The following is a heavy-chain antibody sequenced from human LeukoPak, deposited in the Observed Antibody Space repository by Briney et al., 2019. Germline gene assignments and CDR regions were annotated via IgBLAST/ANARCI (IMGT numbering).Heavy chain of an antibody. J-gene: IGHJ6*03. Sequence: PGGSLRLSCAASGFTFSSYAMHWVHRAPGKGLEWVAVISYDGSNKYYADSVKGRFTISRDNSKNTLYLQMNSLRAEDTAVYYCARNSGSYSVYYYYYMDVWGKGTTVTVSS. CDR3: ARNSGSYSVYYYYYMDV. D-gene: IGHD1-26*01. CDR2: ISYDGSNK. V-gene: IGHV3-30*01. CDR1: GFTFSSYA.